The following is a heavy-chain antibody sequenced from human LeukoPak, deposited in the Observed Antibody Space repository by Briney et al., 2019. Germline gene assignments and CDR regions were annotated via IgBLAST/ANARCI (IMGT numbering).Heavy chain of an antibody. Sequence: PGGSVRLSCVACGFTFGKYCMSWGRQAPGKGLEWVSALSGSGGSTYYAYSLKGGFTISRDNSKNTLYLQMNSLRAEDTAVYYCAKDEPGGYSYGYPPFDYWDQGTLVTVSS. CDR2: LSGSGGST. D-gene: IGHD5-18*01. CDR1: GFTFGKYC. J-gene: IGHJ4*02. CDR3: AKDEPGGYSYGYPPFDY. V-gene: IGHV3-23*01.